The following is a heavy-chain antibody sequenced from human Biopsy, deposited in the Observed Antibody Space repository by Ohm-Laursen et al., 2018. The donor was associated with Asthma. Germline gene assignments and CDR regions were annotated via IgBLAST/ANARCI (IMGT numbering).Heavy chain of an antibody. Sequence: GTLSLTWPVSGASIRGSGSYWAWIRQAPGKGPEWIGTTHYSGSTFYKPSLRSRFTMSLDTSTNQFSLRLRSVTAADTAVYYCASPVNRAFGGYEWAAVFDYWGQGILVTVSS. J-gene: IGHJ4*02. D-gene: IGHD5-12*01. V-gene: IGHV4-39*01. CDR3: ASPVNRAFGGYEWAAVFDY. CDR1: GASIRGSGSY. CDR2: THYSGST.